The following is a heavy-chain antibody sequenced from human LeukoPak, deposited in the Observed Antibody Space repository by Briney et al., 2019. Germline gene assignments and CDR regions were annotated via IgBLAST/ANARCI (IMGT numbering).Heavy chain of an antibody. CDR2: INPNSGGT. V-gene: IGHV1-2*06. Sequence: ASVKVSCKASGYTFTGYYMHWVRQAPGQGLEWMGRINPNSGGTNYAQKFQGRVTMTRDTSISTAYMELSRLRSDDTAVYYCARLSSSSVHRDYWGQGTLVTVSS. CDR3: ARLSSSSVHRDY. D-gene: IGHD6-13*01. J-gene: IGHJ4*02. CDR1: GYTFTGYY.